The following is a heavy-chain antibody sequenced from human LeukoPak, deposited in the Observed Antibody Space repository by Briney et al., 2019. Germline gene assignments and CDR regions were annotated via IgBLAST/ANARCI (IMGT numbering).Heavy chain of an antibody. CDR2: TSSSSSYI. J-gene: IGHJ5*02. D-gene: IGHD5-18*01. Sequence: GGSLRLSGAASGFTFSSYSMNWVRQAPGKGLEWVSSTSSSSSYIYYADSVKGRFTISRDNAKNSLYLQMSSLRAEDTAVYYCARDQGLYSYGYGTYPNWFDPWGQGTLVTVSS. CDR3: ARDQGLYSYGYGTYPNWFDP. CDR1: GFTFSSYS. V-gene: IGHV3-21*01.